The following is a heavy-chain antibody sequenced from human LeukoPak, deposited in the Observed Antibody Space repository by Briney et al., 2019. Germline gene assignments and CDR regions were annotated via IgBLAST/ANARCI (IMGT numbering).Heavy chain of an antibody. J-gene: IGHJ4*02. Sequence: PGGSLRLPCAASGFTLSGYSMSWVRQAPGKGPEWVSTISGSGDATYYADSVKGRFTISRDNSKNTLYVQMNSLRAEETDVYYCAKDRQSRGSVGFDYWGQGALVIVSS. CDR3: AKDRQSRGSVGFDY. D-gene: IGHD3-10*01. CDR1: GFTLSGYS. CDR2: ISGSGDAT. V-gene: IGHV3-23*01.